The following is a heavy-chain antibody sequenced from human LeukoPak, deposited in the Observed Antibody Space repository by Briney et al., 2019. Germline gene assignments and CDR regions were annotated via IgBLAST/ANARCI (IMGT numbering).Heavy chain of an antibody. CDR3: AKDQWIEQMLGSHCDY. D-gene: IGHD5-12*01. V-gene: IGHV3-30*02. CDR2: IRYDGSNS. J-gene: IGHJ4*02. CDR1: GFTFRNYA. Sequence: SGGSLRLSCAASGFTFRNYAMSWVRQAPGEGLEWVAFIRYDGSNSYYIDSVKGRFTISRDNSKNTLYLQMNSLRAEDTAVYYCAKDQWIEQMLGSHCDYWGQGTLVTVSS.